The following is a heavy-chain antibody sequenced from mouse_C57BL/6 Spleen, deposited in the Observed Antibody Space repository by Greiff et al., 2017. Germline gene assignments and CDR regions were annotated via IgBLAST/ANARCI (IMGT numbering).Heavy chain of an antibody. CDR1: GYTFTSYW. V-gene: IGHV1-7*01. CDR3: ARPITTVVEGTWFAY. Sequence: QVQLQQSGAELAKPGASVKLSCKASGYTFTSYWMHWVKQRPGQGLEWIGHINPSSGYTNYNQKFKDKATMTADKSSSTAYMQLSSLTYEDSAVYYCARPITTVVEGTWFAYWGQGTLVTVSA. J-gene: IGHJ3*01. CDR2: INPSSGYT. D-gene: IGHD1-1*01.